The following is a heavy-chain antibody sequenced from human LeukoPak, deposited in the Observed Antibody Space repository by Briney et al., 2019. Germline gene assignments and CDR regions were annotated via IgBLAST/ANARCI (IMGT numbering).Heavy chain of an antibody. J-gene: IGHJ6*04. CDR1: GGSISSGGYY. CDR3: ARESSGTPYYYYGMDV. Sequence: SQTLSLTCTVSGGSISSGGYYWSWIRQHPGKGLEWIGYIYYSGSTYYNPSLKSRVTISVDTSKNQFSLKLSSVTAADTAVYYCARESSGTPYYYYGMDVWGKGTTVTVSS. V-gene: IGHV4-31*03. CDR2: IYYSGST. D-gene: IGHD1-1*01.